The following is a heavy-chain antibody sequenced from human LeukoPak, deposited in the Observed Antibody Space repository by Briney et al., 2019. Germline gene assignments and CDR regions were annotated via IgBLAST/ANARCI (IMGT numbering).Heavy chain of an antibody. Sequence: ASVKVSCKAAGYTFTSYYLHWVRQAPGQGRDWMGIINHSGGRPRYAQKFQGRLTMTRDTSTSTVYMELSSLRSEDTAVYYCARGSHYGVNSVRFAYWGQGTLVTVSS. V-gene: IGHV1-46*01. CDR1: GYTFTSYY. J-gene: IGHJ4*02. CDR3: ARGSHYGVNSVRFAY. D-gene: IGHD4-23*01. CDR2: INHSGGRP.